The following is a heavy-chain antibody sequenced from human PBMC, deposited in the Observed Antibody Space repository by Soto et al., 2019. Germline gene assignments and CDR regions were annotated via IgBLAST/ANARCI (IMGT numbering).Heavy chain of an antibody. CDR2: IYTSGST. CDR3: ARVHRSYDFWSRYYLGDWFDT. J-gene: IGHJ5*02. CDR1: GGSISSYY. Sequence: PSETLSLTCTVSGGSISSYYWSWIRQPAGKGLEWIGRIYTSGSTNYNPSLKSRVTMSVDTSKNQFSLKLSSVTAADTAVYYCARVHRSYDFWSRYYLGDWFDTWGQGTLVTVSS. D-gene: IGHD3-3*01. V-gene: IGHV4-4*07.